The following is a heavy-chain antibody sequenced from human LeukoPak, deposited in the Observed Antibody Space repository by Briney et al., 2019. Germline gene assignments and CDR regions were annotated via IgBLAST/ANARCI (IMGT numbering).Heavy chain of an antibody. V-gene: IGHV4-59*08. CDR2: IYYSGST. CDR1: GGSISSYY. Sequence: SETLSHTCTVSGGSISSYYWSWIRQPPGKGLEWIGYIYYSGSTNYNPSLKSRVTISVDTSKNQFSLRLSSVTAADTAVYYCARADSSGWYFYFDYWGQGTLVTVSS. J-gene: IGHJ4*02. CDR3: ARADSSGWYFYFDY. D-gene: IGHD6-19*01.